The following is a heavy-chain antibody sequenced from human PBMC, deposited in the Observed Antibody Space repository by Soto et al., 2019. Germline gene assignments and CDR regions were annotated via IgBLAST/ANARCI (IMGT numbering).Heavy chain of an antibody. J-gene: IGHJ5*02. D-gene: IGHD5-18*01. V-gene: IGHV4-59*01. Sequence: SETLSLTCTASGDSIRGDYWSWIRQPPGKRLEWIAYISYSGTTNYNPSLKSRVTISLDTSNNQLSLKMTSVTAADTAVYYCAKDSGYNYGYFRWFDPWGQGTLVTVSS. CDR2: ISYSGTT. CDR3: AKDSGYNYGYFRWFDP. CDR1: GDSIRGDY.